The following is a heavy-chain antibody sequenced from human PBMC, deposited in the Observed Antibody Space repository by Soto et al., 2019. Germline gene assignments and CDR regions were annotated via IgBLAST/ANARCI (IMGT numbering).Heavy chain of an antibody. J-gene: IGHJ4*02. D-gene: IGHD4-17*01. V-gene: IGHV4-34*01. CDR3: ARGGARMTSVTKVNY. CDR1: GESFSGYY. CDR2: INHRGST. Sequence: SETLSLTCAVYGESFSGYYWSWIRQPPGKGLEWIGEINHRGSTNYNSSLESRVTISVDTSKNQFSLMLNSVTAADTAMYYCARGGARMTSVTKVNYWGQGTLGTLSS.